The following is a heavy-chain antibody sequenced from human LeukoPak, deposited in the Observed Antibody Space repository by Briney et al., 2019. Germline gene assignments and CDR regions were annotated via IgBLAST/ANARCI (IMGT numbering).Heavy chain of an antibody. D-gene: IGHD2-21*01. Sequence: ASVKVSCKASGYTFTSYYMHWVRQAPGQGLEWMGIINPSGGSTSYAQKFQGRVTMTRDTSTSTVYMELSSLRSEDTAVYYCARESRNIGVGLNVYYYYYMDVWGKGTTVTISS. V-gene: IGHV1-46*01. CDR2: INPSGGST. CDR3: ARESRNIGVGLNVYYYYYMDV. CDR1: GYTFTSYY. J-gene: IGHJ6*03.